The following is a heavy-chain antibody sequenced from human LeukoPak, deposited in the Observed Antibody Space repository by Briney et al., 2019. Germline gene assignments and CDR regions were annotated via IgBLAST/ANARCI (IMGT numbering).Heavy chain of an antibody. CDR2: VSSGGSTT. D-gene: IGHD1-26*01. J-gene: IGHJ4*02. Sequence: GGSLRLSCAASGFTFSSYSMNWVRQAPGKGLEWVSYVSSGGSTTYYAGSVKGRFTVSRDNAKNSLYLQMNSLRAEDTAVYYCARDHMGYDYWGQGTLVTVSS. V-gene: IGHV3-48*04. CDR1: GFTFSSYS. CDR3: ARDHMGYDY.